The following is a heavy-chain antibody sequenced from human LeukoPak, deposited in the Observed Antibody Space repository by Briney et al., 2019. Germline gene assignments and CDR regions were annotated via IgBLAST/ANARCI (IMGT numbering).Heavy chain of an antibody. D-gene: IGHD1-1*01. CDR2: INSDGSSA. CDR3: VKITSVTGGDC. V-gene: IGHV3-74*01. Sequence: GGSLRLSCAASGFTFSYYWMHWVRQAPGKGLVWVARINSDGSSASYADSVKGRFTISRDNAKNTLYVQMNSLRAEDTAVYYCVKITSVTGGDCWGQGTRLTVSS. CDR1: GFTFSYYW. J-gene: IGHJ4*02.